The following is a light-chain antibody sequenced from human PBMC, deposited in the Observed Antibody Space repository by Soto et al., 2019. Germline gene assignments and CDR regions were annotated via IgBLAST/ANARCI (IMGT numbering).Light chain of an antibody. J-gene: IGKJ4*01. CDR3: HQRRQWPLT. CDR1: QSVSSSY. V-gene: IGKV3D-20*02. CDR2: GAS. Sequence: IVLTQSPGTLSLSPGERATLSCRASQSVSSSYLAWYQQKPGQAPRLLIYGASSRATGIPDRFSGSGSGTDFTLTISRLEPEDFAVYYCHQRRQWPLTFGGGTKVDIK.